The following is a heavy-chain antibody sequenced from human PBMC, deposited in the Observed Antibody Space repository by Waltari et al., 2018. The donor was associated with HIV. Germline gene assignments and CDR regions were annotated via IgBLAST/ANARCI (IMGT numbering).Heavy chain of an antibody. CDR3: ARVPQGRLGELSTYYFDY. Sequence: QVQLVQSGAVVKKPVASVKVSCKTSGYTFSDNYIHWMRQAPGQGPEWMGWINPNSGGTNYAQRFQDRVTLTRDTHISTVFMDLSRLASDDTAVYYCARVPQGRLGELSTYYFDYWGQGSLVIVSS. CDR1: GYTFSDNY. D-gene: IGHD3-16*01. V-gene: IGHV1-2*02. J-gene: IGHJ4*02. CDR2: INPNSGGT.